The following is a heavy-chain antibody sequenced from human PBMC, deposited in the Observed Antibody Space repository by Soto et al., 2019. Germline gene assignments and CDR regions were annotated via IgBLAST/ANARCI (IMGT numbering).Heavy chain of an antibody. CDR1: GYAFTSYG. J-gene: IGHJ3*02. V-gene: IGHV1-18*01. CDR2: ISAYNGNT. D-gene: IGHD4-17*01. CDR3: ARAEVTTLAAFDI. Sequence: ASVKGSCKASGYAFTSYGISWVRQAPGQGLEWMGWISAYNGNTNYAQKLQGRVTMTTDTSTSTAYMELRSLRSDDTAVYYCARAEVTTLAAFDIWGQGTMVTVSS.